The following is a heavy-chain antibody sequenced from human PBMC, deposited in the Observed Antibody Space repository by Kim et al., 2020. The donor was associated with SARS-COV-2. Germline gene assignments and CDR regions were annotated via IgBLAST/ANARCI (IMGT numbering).Heavy chain of an antibody. CDR2: INTNTGTP. J-gene: IGHJ4*02. V-gene: IGHV7-4-1*02. CDR1: GYSFSDYT. D-gene: IGHD2-15*01. CDR3: TRGIDGYSLGGY. Sequence: ASVKVSCKASGYSFSDYTINWVRQAPGQGLEWMGGINTNTGTPKYTQGFTGRVVITVDTSVSTAYLEINSLKAEDAAIYYCTRGIDGYSLGGYWGQRALVTVS.